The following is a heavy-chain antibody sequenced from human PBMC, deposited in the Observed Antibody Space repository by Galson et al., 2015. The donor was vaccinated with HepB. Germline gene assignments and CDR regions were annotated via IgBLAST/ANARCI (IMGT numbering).Heavy chain of an antibody. J-gene: IGHJ5*02. D-gene: IGHD2-2*01. CDR2: ISGSGGST. CDR1: GFTFSSYA. V-gene: IGHV3-23*01. CDR3: AKARGSSTSALEFDP. Sequence: SLRLSCAASGFTFSSYAMSWVRQAPGKGLEWVSAISGSGGSTYYADSVKGRFTISRDNSKNTLYLQMNSLRAEDTAVYYCAKARGSSTSALEFDPWGQGTLVTVSS.